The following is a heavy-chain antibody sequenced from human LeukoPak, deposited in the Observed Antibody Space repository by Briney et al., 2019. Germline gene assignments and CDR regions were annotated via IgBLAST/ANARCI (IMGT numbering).Heavy chain of an antibody. J-gene: IGHJ4*02. CDR2: IGGSGGST. Sequence: YPGGSLRLSCAASGFTFSSYAMTWVRQAPGKGLEWVSAIGGSGGSTYYADSVKGRFTVSRDNSKNTFFVQMNSLRADDTAVYYCAKWDRDLYYFDYWGQGTLVTVSS. CDR1: GFTFSSYA. V-gene: IGHV3-23*01. CDR3: AKWDRDLYYFDY. D-gene: IGHD1-26*01.